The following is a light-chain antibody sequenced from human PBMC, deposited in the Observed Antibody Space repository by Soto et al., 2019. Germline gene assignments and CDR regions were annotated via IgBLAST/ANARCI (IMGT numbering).Light chain of an antibody. V-gene: IGKV3-15*01. CDR1: QSVGSN. Sequence: EIVMTQSPATLSVSPGERATLSCRASQSVGSNLVWYQHKPGQAPRLLIYGASTRATGIPARFSGSGSGTEFILTVSSLQSEDFAVYYCQQYNNWPSLTFGGGTKVEIK. CDR3: QQYNNWPSLT. CDR2: GAS. J-gene: IGKJ4*01.